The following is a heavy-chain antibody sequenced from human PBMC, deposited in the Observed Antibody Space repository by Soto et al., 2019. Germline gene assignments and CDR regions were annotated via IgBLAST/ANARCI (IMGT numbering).Heavy chain of an antibody. D-gene: IGHD1-26*01. V-gene: IGHV3-73*01. CDR3: TRRASSGSDYYYYGMDV. Sequence: PGGSLRLCCAASGFTFSGSAMHWVRQASGKGLEWVGRIRSKANSYATAYAASVKGRFTISRDDSKNTAYLQMNSLKTEDTAVYYCTRRASSGSDYYYYGMDVWGQGTTVTVSS. CDR2: IRSKANSYAT. CDR1: GFTFSGSA. J-gene: IGHJ6*02.